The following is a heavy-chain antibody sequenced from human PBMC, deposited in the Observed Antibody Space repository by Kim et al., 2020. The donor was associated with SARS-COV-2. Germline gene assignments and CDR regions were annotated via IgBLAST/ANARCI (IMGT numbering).Heavy chain of an antibody. CDR3: ARVASSNYYDSSGYYWLDY. CDR1: GFTFSDYY. Sequence: GGSLRLSCAASGFTFSDYYMSWIRQAPGKGLEWVSYISSSGSTIYYADSVKGRFTISRDNAKNSLYLQMNSLRAEDTALYYCARVASSNYYDSSGYYWLDYWGQGTLVTVSS. D-gene: IGHD3-22*01. V-gene: IGHV3-11*01. CDR2: ISSSGSTI. J-gene: IGHJ4*02.